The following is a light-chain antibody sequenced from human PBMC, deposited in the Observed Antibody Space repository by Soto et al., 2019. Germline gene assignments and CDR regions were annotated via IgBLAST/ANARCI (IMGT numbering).Light chain of an antibody. CDR1: TGVVTSGHS. V-gene: IGLV7-43*01. J-gene: IGLJ2*01. CDR2: STD. CDR3: LLSYGGVVI. Sequence: QAVATQEPSLTVSPGGTVTLTGASSTGVVTSGHSANWLQQKPGQAPRALIYSTDTKHSWTPARFSGSLLGGKAALTLSGVQPEDEADYYCLLSYGGVVIFGGGTKFTVL.